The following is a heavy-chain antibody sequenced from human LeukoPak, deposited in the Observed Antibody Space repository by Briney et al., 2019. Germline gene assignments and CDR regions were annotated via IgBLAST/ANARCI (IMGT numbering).Heavy chain of an antibody. V-gene: IGHV3-15*01. Sequence: GGSLRLPCEGSGFLFNNVWMNWARQASGKALEWIGRIKTKAEGGTTEYAAPMKGRNTISRDDSKNTMYLQMDSLKTEDTALYYCVTRVKSTGDYWGQGTLVTVSS. CDR3: VTRVKSTGDY. D-gene: IGHD1-14*01. J-gene: IGHJ4*02. CDR2: IKTKAEGGTT. CDR1: GFLFNNVW.